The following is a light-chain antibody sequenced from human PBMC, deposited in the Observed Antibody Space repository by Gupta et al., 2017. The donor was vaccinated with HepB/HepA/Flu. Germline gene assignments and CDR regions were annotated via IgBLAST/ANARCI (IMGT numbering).Light chain of an antibody. CDR1: QSVYNGH. CDR2: GVS. CDR3: HQYDDSPT. Sequence: IVLTQSPGILSLSPGEGATLSCRASQSVYNGHLAWYQQKPGQAPRLLIYGVSRRATGTPDRFSGSGSGTDFTLTISTLEPEDFALYHCHQYDDSPTFGQGTRVEIK. V-gene: IGKV3-20*01. J-gene: IGKJ1*01.